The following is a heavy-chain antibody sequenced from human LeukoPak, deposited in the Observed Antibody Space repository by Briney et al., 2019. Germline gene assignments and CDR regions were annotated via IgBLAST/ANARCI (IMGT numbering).Heavy chain of an antibody. V-gene: IGHV3-23*01. D-gene: IGHD2-15*01. CDR2: IGPYNGRT. CDR3: ARYRNFPRDQLDY. CDR1: GFTFSSYA. Sequence: PGGSLRLSCAASGFTFSSYALSWVRQAPGKGLEWVSAIGPYNGRTYYADSVKGRFTISRDSSRNTLYLQMNGLRVEDTAVYYCARYRNFPRDQLDYWGQGALVTVSS. J-gene: IGHJ4*02.